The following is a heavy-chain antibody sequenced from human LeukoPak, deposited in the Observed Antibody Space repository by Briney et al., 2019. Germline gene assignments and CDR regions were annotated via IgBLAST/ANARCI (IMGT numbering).Heavy chain of an antibody. Sequence: GGSLRLSCAASGFTFSSYAMHWVRQAPGKGLERVTVISYDGSNKYYADSMKGRFTISRDNSKNTLYLQMNSLRAEDTAVYYCARGDKELVFKRRKGGFDPWGQGTLVTVSS. V-gene: IGHV3-30*04. CDR1: GFTFSSYA. CDR3: ARGDKELVFKRRKGGFDP. J-gene: IGHJ5*02. D-gene: IGHD6-13*01. CDR2: ISYDGSNK.